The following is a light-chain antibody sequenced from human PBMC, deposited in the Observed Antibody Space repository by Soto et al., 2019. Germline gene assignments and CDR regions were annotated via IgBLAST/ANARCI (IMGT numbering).Light chain of an antibody. CDR1: QSVLYSSNNKNY. V-gene: IGKV4-1*01. CDR2: WAS. J-gene: IGKJ1*01. CDR3: QQYYSTPPWT. Sequence: DIVMTQSPDSLAVSLGERATINCKSSQSVLYSSNNKNYLAWYQQHPGQPPKLLIYWASTRESGVPDRFSGSGSGTDFTLTTSSLQAEDVALYYCQQYYSTPPWTFGQGTKVEIK.